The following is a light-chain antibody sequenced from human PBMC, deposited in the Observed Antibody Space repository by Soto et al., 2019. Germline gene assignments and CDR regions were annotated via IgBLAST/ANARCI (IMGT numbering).Light chain of an antibody. CDR1: QGIRND. Sequence: DIQMNQSTSCLSPSLGERVTITCRASQGIRNDLSWYQQKPGEAPKRLVYVASSLDGGVPARFSGSGSGTEFTLTISSLQPEDFATYYCLQQNNYPRTFGQATTVDIK. J-gene: IGKJ2*01. CDR3: LQQNNYPRT. V-gene: IGKV1-17*01. CDR2: VAS.